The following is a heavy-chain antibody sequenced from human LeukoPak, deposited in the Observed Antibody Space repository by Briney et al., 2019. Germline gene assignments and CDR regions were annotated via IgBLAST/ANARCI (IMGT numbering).Heavy chain of an antibody. J-gene: IGHJ4*02. D-gene: IGHD3-22*01. V-gene: IGHV1-2*02. CDR2: INPNSGGT. CDR1: GYTFTSYY. CDR3: ATEPYYYDSSGYYPLGFDY. Sequence: GASVKVSCKASGYTFTSYYMHWVRQAPGQGLEWMGWINPNSGGTNYAQKFQGRVTMTRDTSISTAYMELSRLRSDDTAVYYCATEPYYYDSSGYYPLGFDYWGQGTLVTVSS.